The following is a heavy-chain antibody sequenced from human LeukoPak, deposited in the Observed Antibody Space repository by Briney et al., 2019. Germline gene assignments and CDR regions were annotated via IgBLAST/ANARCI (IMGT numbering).Heavy chain of an antibody. V-gene: IGHV3-30*02. CDR1: GFNFNNYG. Sequence: GGSLRLSCAASGFNFNNYGMHWVRQAPGKGLEWVAFIRYDGNNKYCADSVKGRFTISRDNAKNSLYLQMNSLRAEDTAVYYCAELGITMIGGVWGKGTTVTISS. J-gene: IGHJ6*04. CDR2: IRYDGNNK. CDR3: AELGITMIGGV. D-gene: IGHD3-10*02.